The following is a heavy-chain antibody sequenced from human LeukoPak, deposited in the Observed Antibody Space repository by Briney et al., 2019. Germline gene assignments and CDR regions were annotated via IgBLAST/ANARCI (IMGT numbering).Heavy chain of an antibody. CDR2: INPNSGGT. CDR3: ATTVLRFLEWLSPFDP. CDR1: GYTFTGYY. D-gene: IGHD3-3*01. J-gene: IGHJ5*02. Sequence: ASVNVSCKASGYTFTGYYMHWVRQAPGQGLEWMGWINPNSGGTNYAQKFQGRVTMTRDTSISTAYMELSRLRSDDAAVYYCATTVLRFLEWLSPFDPWGQGTLVTVSS. V-gene: IGHV1-2*02.